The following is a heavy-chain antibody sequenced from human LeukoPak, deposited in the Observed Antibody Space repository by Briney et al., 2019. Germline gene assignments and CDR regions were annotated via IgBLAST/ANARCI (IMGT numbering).Heavy chain of an antibody. CDR2: INPNSGGT. CDR1: GYTFTGYY. V-gene: IGHV1-2*06. D-gene: IGHD6-13*01. J-gene: IGHJ4*02. Sequence: GASVKVSCKASGYTFTGYYMHWVRQAPGQGLEWMGRINPNSGGTNYAQKFQGRVTMTRDTSISTAYMELSRLRSDDTAVYYCARDLAAAGTVYDYWGQGALVTVSS. CDR3: ARDLAAAGTVYDY.